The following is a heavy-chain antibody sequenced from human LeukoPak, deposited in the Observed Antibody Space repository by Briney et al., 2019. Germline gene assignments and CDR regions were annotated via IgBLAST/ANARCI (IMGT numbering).Heavy chain of an antibody. CDR3: GTRGYSSSWYDEWFDP. CDR1: GGSISSYY. CDR2: IYYSGST. Sequence: SDTLSLTCTVSGGSISSYYGSWIRQPPGKGLEWIWYIYYSGSTNYNPSLKSRVTISVDTSKNHFFLKLSYVPAADTEVYYCGTRGYSSSWYDEWFDPWGQGTLVTVSS. D-gene: IGHD6-13*01. V-gene: IGHV4-59*07. J-gene: IGHJ5*02.